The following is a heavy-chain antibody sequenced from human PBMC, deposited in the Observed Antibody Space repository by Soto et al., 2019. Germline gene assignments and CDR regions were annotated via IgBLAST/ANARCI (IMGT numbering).Heavy chain of an antibody. CDR3: ARRAIAAAGWWFDP. D-gene: IGHD6-13*01. V-gene: IGHV4-31*03. J-gene: IGHJ5*02. CDR1: SGSITTGGVYS. CDR2: ICCSGST. Sequence: PSETLSLTCTASSGSITTGGVYSWTWIRHRPGKGLEWSGNICCSGSTYYIPSLKSRVTISVDTSKNQFSLKLSSVTAADTAVYYCARRAIAAAGWWFDPWGQGTLVTVSS.